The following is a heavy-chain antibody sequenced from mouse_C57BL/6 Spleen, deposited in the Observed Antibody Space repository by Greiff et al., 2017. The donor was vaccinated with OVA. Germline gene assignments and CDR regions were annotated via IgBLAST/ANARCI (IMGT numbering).Heavy chain of an antibody. V-gene: IGHV3-1*01. CDR1: GYSITSGYD. CDR3: ARGRGNDGYYFDY. D-gene: IGHD2-2*01. CDR2: ISYSGST. J-gene: IGHJ2*01. Sequence: EVQLKESGPGMVTPSQSLSLTCTVTGYSITSGYDWHWIRHFPGNKLEWMGYISYSGSTNYNPSLKSRISITHDTSKNHFFLKVNSVTTEDTATYYGARGRGNDGYYFDYWGQGTTLTVSS.